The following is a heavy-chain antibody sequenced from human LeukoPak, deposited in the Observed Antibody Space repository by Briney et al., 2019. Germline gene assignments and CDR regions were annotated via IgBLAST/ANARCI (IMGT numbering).Heavy chain of an antibody. CDR2: ISAYNGNT. CDR1: GYTFTSHG. J-gene: IGHJ4*02. V-gene: IGHV1-18*01. CDR3: ARELSDYGDYVMDY. D-gene: IGHD4-17*01. Sequence: GASVKVSCKASGYTFTSHGISWVRQAPGQGLEWMGWISAYNGNTNYAQKLQGRVTMTTDTSTSTAYMELRSLRSDDTAVYYCARELSDYGDYVMDYWGQGTLVTVSS.